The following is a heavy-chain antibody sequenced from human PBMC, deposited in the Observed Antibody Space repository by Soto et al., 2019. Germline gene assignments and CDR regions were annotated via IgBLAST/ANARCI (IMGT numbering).Heavy chain of an antibody. D-gene: IGHD1-26*01. J-gene: IGHJ4*02. CDR3: ARPQDSGSYYSGGIFDY. V-gene: IGHV4-39*01. CDR1: GGSISSSSYY. Sequence: SETLSLTCTVSGGSISSSSYYWGWIRQPPGKGLEWIGSIYYSGSTYYNPSLKSRVTISVDTSKNQFSLKLSSVTAADTAVYYCARPQDSGSYYSGGIFDYWGPGPLLTVSS. CDR2: IYYSGST.